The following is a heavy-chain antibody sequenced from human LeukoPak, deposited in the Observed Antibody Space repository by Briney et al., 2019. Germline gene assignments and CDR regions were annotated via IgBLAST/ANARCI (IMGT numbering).Heavy chain of an antibody. V-gene: IGHV4-59*02. CDR3: ARVGVDCGGDCYSR. J-gene: IGHJ4*02. CDR1: GGSVSDYY. Sequence: SETLSLTCTISGGSVSDYYWSWIRQSPGKGLEWIGYIYHTGSTSYSPSLKSRVTISADTSQNQFSLKLSSVTAADTAVYYCARVGVDCGGDCYSRWGQGTLVTVSS. CDR2: IYHTGST. D-gene: IGHD2-21*02.